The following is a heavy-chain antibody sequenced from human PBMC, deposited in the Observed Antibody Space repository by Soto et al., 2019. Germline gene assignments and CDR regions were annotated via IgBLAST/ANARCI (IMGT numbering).Heavy chain of an antibody. Sequence: EVQLVESGGGLVKPGGSLRLSCAASGFTFSSYSMNWVRQAPGKGLEWVSSISSSSSYIYYADSVKGRFTISRDNAKNSLYLQMNSLRAEDTAVYYCARDGLRYFDWLLVGAFDIWGQGTMVTVSS. CDR2: ISSSSSYI. D-gene: IGHD3-9*01. V-gene: IGHV3-21*01. CDR3: ARDGLRYFDWLLVGAFDI. J-gene: IGHJ3*02. CDR1: GFTFSSYS.